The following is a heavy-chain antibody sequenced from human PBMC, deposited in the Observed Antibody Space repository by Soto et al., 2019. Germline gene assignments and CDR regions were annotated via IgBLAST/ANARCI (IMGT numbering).Heavy chain of an antibody. Sequence: GGSLRLSCAASGFTFSSYDMHWVRQATGKGLEWVSAIGTAGDTYYPGSVKGRFTISRENAKNSLYLQMNSLRAGDTAVYYCARAAILVTGTIGYAYDYWGQGTLVTVSS. V-gene: IGHV3-13*01. D-gene: IGHD1-20*01. CDR3: ARAAILVTGTIGYAYDY. J-gene: IGHJ4*02. CDR2: IGTAGDT. CDR1: GFTFSSYD.